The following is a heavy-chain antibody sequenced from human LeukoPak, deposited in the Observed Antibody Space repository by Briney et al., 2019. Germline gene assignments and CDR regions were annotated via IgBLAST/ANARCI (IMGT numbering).Heavy chain of an antibody. J-gene: IGHJ5*02. CDR3: ASFSSGWYYNWFDP. Sequence: PSETLSLTYAVYGGSFSGYYWSWIRQPPGKGLEWIGEINHSGSTNYNPSLKSRVTISVDTSKNQFSLKLSSVTAADTAVYYCASFSSGWYYNWFDPWGQGTLVTVSS. V-gene: IGHV4-34*01. CDR1: GGSFSGYY. CDR2: INHSGST. D-gene: IGHD6-19*01.